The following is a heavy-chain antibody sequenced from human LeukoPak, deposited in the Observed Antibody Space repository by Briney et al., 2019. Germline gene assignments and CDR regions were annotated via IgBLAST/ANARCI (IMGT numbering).Heavy chain of an antibody. V-gene: IGHV4-28*03. D-gene: IGHD5-12*01. J-gene: IGHJ6*03. Sequence: SDTLSLTCAVSGYSISSSNWWGWIRQPPGKGLEWIGYIYYSGSTYYNPSLKSRVTISVDTSKNQFSLKLSSVTAADTAVYYCARAATRFYYYYMDVWGKGTTVTVSS. CDR2: IYYSGST. CDR3: ARAATRFYYYYMDV. CDR1: GYSISSSNW.